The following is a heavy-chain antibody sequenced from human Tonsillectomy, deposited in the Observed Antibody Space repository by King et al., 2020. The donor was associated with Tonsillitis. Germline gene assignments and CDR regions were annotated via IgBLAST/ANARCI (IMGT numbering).Heavy chain of an antibody. Sequence: VQLVESGAEVKKPGSSVKVSCKASGGTFSSYAISWVRQAPGQGLEWMGGIIPIFGTANYAQKFQGRVTITADESTSTAYMELSSLRSEDTAVDYCARDLGKCDSSGYSYNWWFDPWGQGTLVTVSS. D-gene: IGHD3-22*01. J-gene: IGHJ5*02. CDR3: ARDLGKCDSSGYSYNWWFDP. CDR2: IIPIFGTA. CDR1: GGTFSSYA. V-gene: IGHV1-69*01.